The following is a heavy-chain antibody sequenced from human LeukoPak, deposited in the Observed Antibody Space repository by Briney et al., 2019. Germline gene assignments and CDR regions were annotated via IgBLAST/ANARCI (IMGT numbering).Heavy chain of an antibody. D-gene: IGHD2-15*01. CDR3: ARQIIDCIGGSCYLRDDY. Sequence: SETLSLTCGVYGGPFNDQYWSWIRQPPGKGLEWIGEINNYGTDRYNPSLKSRVTISVDTSKNQFSLKLSSVTAADTAVYYCARQIIDCIGGSCYLRDDYWGQGTLVTVSS. CDR1: GGPFNDQY. V-gene: IGHV4-34*01. J-gene: IGHJ4*02. CDR2: INNYGTD.